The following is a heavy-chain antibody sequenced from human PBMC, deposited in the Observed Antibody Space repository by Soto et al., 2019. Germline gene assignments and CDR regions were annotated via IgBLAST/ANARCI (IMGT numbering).Heavy chain of an antibody. CDR3: ARDKSGWYDSGY. Sequence: SVKVSCKASGGTFSSYAISWVRQAPGQGLEWMGGIIPIFGTANYAQKFQGRVTITADKSTSTAYMELSSLRSEDTAVYYCARDKSGWYDSGYWGQGTLVTVSS. CDR1: GGTFSSYA. CDR2: IIPIFGTA. V-gene: IGHV1-69*06. J-gene: IGHJ4*02. D-gene: IGHD6-19*01.